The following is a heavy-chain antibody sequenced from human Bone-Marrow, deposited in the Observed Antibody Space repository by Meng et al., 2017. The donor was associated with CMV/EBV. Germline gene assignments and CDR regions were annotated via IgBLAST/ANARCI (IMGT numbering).Heavy chain of an antibody. V-gene: IGHV4-59*01. Sequence: SETLSLTCTVSGGSISSYYWSWIRQPPGKGLEWIGYIYYSGSTNYNPSLKSRVTISVDTSKNQFSLKLSSVTAADTAVYYCANYYDSSGYGIDIWGQGKMVHVAS. CDR1: GGSISSYY. J-gene: IGHJ3*02. D-gene: IGHD3-22*01. CDR2: IYYSGST. CDR3: ANYYDSSGYGIDI.